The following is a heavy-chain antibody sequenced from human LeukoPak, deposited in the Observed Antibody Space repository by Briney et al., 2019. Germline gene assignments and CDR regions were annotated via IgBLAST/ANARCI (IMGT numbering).Heavy chain of an antibody. J-gene: IGHJ2*01. CDR2: IYYSWST. CDR1: GGSISSYY. Sequence: SETLSLTCTVSGGSISSYYWGWIRQPPGKGLEWIGSIYYSWSTYYNPSLKSRVTISVDTSKNQFSLKLSSVTAADTAVYYCARLLANVNWYFDLWGRGTLVTVSS. CDR3: ARLLANVNWYFDL. V-gene: IGHV4-39*01.